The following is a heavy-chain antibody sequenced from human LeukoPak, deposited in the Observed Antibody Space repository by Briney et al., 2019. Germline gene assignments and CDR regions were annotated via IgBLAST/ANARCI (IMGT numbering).Heavy chain of an antibody. CDR2: IYYSGST. CDR3: ARGVTTRYYYYYMDV. CDR1: GGSISSGGYY. D-gene: IGHD3-22*01. Sequence: PSQTLSLTCTVSGGSISSGGYYWSWIRQHPGKGLEWIGYIYYSGSTYYNPSLKSRVTISVDTSKNQFSLKLSSVTAADTAVYYCARGVTTRYYYYYMDVWGNGTTVTVSS. J-gene: IGHJ6*03. V-gene: IGHV4-31*03.